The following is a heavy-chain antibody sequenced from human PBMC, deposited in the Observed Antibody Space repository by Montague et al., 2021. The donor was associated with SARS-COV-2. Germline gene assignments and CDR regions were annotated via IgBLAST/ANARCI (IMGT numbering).Heavy chain of an antibody. CDR2: TYYRSKWYN. CDR1: GDSVSSNSAT. V-gene: IGHV6-1*01. CDR3: TRGREGNYNVMDV. Sequence: CAISGDSVSSNSATWNWVRQSPSRGLEWLGRTYYRSKWYNDYAVSVRGRVTINPDTSKNQFSLQLNSVTPEDTAIYYCTRGREGNYNVMDVWGRGTTVTVSS. J-gene: IGHJ6*02. D-gene: IGHD3-10*01.